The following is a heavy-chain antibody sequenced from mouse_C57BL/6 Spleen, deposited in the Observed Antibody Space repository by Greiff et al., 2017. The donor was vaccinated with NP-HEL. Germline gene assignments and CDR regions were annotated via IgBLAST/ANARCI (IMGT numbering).Heavy chain of an antibody. CDR3: ARSPLYGNYGLDY. J-gene: IGHJ4*01. D-gene: IGHD2-1*01. CDR2: IYPGDGDT. V-gene: IGHV1-80*01. CDR1: GYAFSSYW. Sequence: QVQLQQSGAELVKPGASVKISCKASGYAFSSYWMNWVKQRPGKGLEWIGQIYPGDGDTNYNGKFKGKATLTADKSSSTAYMQLSSLTSEDSAVYFCARSPLYGNYGLDYWGQGTSVTVSS.